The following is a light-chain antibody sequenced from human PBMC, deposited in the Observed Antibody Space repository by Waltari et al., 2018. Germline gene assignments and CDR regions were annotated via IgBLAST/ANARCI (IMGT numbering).Light chain of an antibody. J-gene: IGLJ2*01. CDR1: NIGSKS. V-gene: IGLV3-21*04. Sequence: SYVLTQPPSVSVAPGKTARITCGGNNIGSKSVQWYQKKPGQAPVLVIYYDSDRPSGIPERFSGSNSGNTATLTISRVEAGDEADYYCQVWGSTTDPFGRGTKLTVL. CDR2: YDS. CDR3: QVWGSTTDP.